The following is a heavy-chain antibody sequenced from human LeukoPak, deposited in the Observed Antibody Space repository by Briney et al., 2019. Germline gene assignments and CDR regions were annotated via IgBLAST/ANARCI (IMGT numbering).Heavy chain of an antibody. V-gene: IGHV5-51*01. CDR1: GYTYTSYW. CDR2: IYPGDSDT. CDR3: ARLRPQDAFDI. J-gene: IGHJ3*02. Sequence: GESVKISCKGSGYTYTSYWIGWVRQMPGKSLEWMGIIYPGDSDTRYGPSFQGQVTISADKSISTAYLQWNSLKASDTAMYYCARLRPQDAFDIWGQGTMVSVSS.